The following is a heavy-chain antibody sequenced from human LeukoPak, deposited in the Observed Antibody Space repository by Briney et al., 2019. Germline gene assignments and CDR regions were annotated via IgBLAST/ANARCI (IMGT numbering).Heavy chain of an antibody. D-gene: IGHD3-16*02. Sequence: GGSLRLSCAASGFTFSSYGMHWVRQAPGKGLEWVAVISYDGSNKYYADSVKGRFTISRDNSKNTLYLQMNSLRAEDTAVYYCARDPSRLGELSLYFDYWGQGTLVTVSS. CDR1: GFTFSSYG. CDR2: ISYDGSNK. V-gene: IGHV3-30*03. J-gene: IGHJ4*02. CDR3: ARDPSRLGELSLYFDY.